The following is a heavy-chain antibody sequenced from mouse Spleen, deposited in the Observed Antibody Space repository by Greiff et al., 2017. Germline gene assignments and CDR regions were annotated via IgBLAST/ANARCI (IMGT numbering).Heavy chain of an antibody. CDR1: GFSFNTYA. Sequence: EVKLVESGGGLVQPKGSLKLSCAASGFSFNTYAMNWVRQAPGKGLEWVARIRSKSNNYATYYADSVKDRFTISRDDSESMLYLQMNNLKTEDTAMYYCVRQGGSSAYWGQGTLVTVSA. J-gene: IGHJ3*01. V-gene: IGHV10-1*01. D-gene: IGHD1-1*02. CDR3: VRQGGSSAY. CDR2: IRSKSNNYAT.